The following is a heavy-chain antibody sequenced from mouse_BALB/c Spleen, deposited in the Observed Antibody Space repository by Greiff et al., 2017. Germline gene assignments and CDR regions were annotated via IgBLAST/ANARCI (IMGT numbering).Heavy chain of an antibody. Sequence: EVQLVESGGGLVQPGGSLKLSCAASGFDFSRYWMSWVRQAPGKGLEWIGEINPDSSTINYTPSLKDKFIISRDNAKNTLYLQMSKVRSEDTALYYCAREGGLPYAMDYRGQGTSVTVSS. CDR1: GFDFSRYW. D-gene: IGHD3-3*01. CDR2: INPDSSTI. CDR3: AREGGLPYAMDY. V-gene: IGHV4-1*02. J-gene: IGHJ4*01.